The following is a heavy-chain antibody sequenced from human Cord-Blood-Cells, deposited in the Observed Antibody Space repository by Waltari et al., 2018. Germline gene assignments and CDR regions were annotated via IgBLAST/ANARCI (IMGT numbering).Heavy chain of an antibody. Sequence: QVQLQQWGAGLLKPSETLSLPCAVAGGSFSGYYWSWTRQPPGKGLEWVGEINHSGSTNYNPSLKSRVTISVDTSKNQFSLKLSSVTAADTAVYYCARADYDYVWGSYRYGVGYFDYWGQGTLVTVSS. CDR2: INHSGST. CDR3: ARADYDYVWGSYRYGVGYFDY. J-gene: IGHJ4*02. CDR1: GGSFSGYY. V-gene: IGHV4-34*01. D-gene: IGHD3-16*02.